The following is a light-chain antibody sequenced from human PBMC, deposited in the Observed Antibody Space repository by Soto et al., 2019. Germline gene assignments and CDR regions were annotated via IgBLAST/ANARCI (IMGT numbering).Light chain of an antibody. J-gene: IGKJ4*02. Sequence: DIQMTQSPSTLSASVGDRVTITCRASQTISSRLPGISSYQGKPLKLLIYKTSSLESGVPSRFSGSGSGTEFTLTISSLQPEDLGIYYCQHYDTYSPFGGGTKVEIK. CDR3: QHYDTYSP. CDR2: KTS. V-gene: IGKV1-5*03. CDR1: QTISSR.